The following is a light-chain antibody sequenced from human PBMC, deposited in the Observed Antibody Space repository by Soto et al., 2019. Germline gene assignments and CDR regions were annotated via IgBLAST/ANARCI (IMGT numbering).Light chain of an antibody. Sequence: DIQMTQSPSSLSASVGDRVTITCRASRSISTHLNWYQQKPGKAPNLLIYAASSLHSGVSSRFSGSRSRTDFTLSISSLQPEDFATYCCQHSYNTPPTFVPGTKVDIK. CDR3: QHSYNTPPT. V-gene: IGKV1-39*01. CDR1: RSISTH. J-gene: IGKJ3*01. CDR2: AAS.